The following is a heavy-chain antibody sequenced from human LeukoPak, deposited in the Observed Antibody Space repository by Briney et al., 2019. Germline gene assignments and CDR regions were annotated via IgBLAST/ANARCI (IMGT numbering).Heavy chain of an antibody. J-gene: IGHJ6*03. CDR3: AKMKGWRLYDYCMDV. D-gene: IGHD2-15*01. V-gene: IGHV3-23*01. CDR1: EFTFSLYA. Sequence: GGSLRLSCAASEFTFSLYAMNWVRQAPGKGLEWVSGLTGSGSTYHADSVKGRFTISRDNSKNTLSLQMNSLRAEDTAVYYCAKMKGWRLYDYCMDVWGKGTTVTVSS. CDR2: LTGSGST.